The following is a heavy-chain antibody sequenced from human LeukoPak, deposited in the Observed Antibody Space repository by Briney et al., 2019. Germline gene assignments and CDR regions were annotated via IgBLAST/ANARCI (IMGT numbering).Heavy chain of an antibody. V-gene: IGHV3-30*18. CDR2: ISYDGSNK. D-gene: IGHD3-16*01. Sequence: GGSLRLSCAASGFTFSSYGMHWVRQAPGKGLEWVAVISYDGSNKYYADSVKGRFTISRDNSKNTLYLQMNSLRAEDTAVYYCAKEPKGGPTDYWGQGTLVTVSS. J-gene: IGHJ4*02. CDR1: GFTFSSYG. CDR3: AKEPKGGPTDY.